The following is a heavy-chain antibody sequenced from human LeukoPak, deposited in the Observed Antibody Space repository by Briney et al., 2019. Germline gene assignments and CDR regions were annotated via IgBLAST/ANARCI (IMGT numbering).Heavy chain of an antibody. CDR3: ARDRGLRRHFDP. V-gene: IGHV3-48*03. Sequence: GGSLRLSYVASGFTFSDSEMVWVRQAPGQGLEWVAYITTSGSFVRHAESLRGRFTISRDNTKNSLYLQMNILRVQDTATYYYARDRGLRRHFDPWGQGTLVTVSS. CDR1: GFTFSDSE. J-gene: IGHJ5*02. D-gene: IGHD4-17*01. CDR2: ITTSGSFV.